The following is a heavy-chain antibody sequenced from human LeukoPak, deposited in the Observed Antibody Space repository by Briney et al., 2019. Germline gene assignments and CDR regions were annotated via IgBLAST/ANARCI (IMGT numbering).Heavy chain of an antibody. CDR1: GFTFSSYA. CDR2: ISGSDGST. CDR3: AKASSPLGYFDY. V-gene: IGHV3-23*01. Sequence: PGGSLRLSCAASGFTFSSYAMSWVRQAPGKGLEWVSGISGSDGSTYYAGSVKGRFTISRDDYKNTLFLQLTSLRAEDTAVYYCAKASSPLGYFDYWGQGILVTASS. D-gene: IGHD6-13*01. J-gene: IGHJ4*02.